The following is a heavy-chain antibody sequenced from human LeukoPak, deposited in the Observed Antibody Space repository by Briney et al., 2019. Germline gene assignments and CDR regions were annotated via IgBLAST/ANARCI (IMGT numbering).Heavy chain of an antibody. CDR3: AKDGVFDLWGYYYYYMDV. J-gene: IGHJ6*03. CDR1: GFTFSTYG. D-gene: IGHD3-10*01. Sequence: GGSLRLSCAGSGFTFSTYGMNWVRQAPGKGLEWVSGIGPSGDRTHYADSVKGRFTISRDNSKNTLYLQMNSLRAEDTAVYYCAKDGVFDLWGYYYYYMDVWGKGTTVTISS. V-gene: IGHV3-23*01. CDR2: IGPSGDRT.